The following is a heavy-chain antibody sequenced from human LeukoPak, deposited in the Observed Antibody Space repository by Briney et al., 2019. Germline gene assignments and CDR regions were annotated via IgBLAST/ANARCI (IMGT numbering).Heavy chain of an antibody. CDR1: GFTFSSYG. CDR3: ARASSITMIVVAPDAFDI. CDR2: IRYDGSNK. V-gene: IGHV3-30*02. J-gene: IGHJ3*02. D-gene: IGHD3-22*01. Sequence: GGSLRLSCAASGFTFSSYGMHWVRQAPGKGLEWAAFIRYDGSNKYYADSVKGRFTISRDNSKNTLYLQMNSLRAEDTAVYYCARASSITMIVVAPDAFDIWGQGTMVTVSS.